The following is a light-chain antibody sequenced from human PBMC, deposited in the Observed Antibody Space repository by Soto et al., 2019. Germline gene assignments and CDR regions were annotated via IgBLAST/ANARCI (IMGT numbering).Light chain of an antibody. CDR3: HQYNDYSWT. J-gene: IGKJ1*01. CDR1: QSISAW. V-gene: IGKV1-5*03. CDR2: KAS. Sequence: DIQMTQSPSTLSASVGDSVSINCRASQSISAWLAWYQQKPGKAPRLLIYKASTLEIGVPSRFSGSGSGTEFTLTISSLQPDDVAIYYCHQYNDYSWTFGQGTKVDIK.